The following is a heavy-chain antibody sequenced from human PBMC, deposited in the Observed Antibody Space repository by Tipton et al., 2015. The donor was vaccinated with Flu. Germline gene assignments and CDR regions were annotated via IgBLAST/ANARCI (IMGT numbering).Heavy chain of an antibody. CDR3: ARASSSGTYCGYPEGYFAMDV. J-gene: IGHJ6*02. CDR2: ISRSNNNI. Sequence: SLRLSCAASGFIFSGYSMNWVRQAPGKGLEWVSSISRSNNNIYYPDSVKGRFTISRDNAKNSLYLQMNSLRVGDTAVYYCARASSSGTYCGYPEGYFAMDVWGQGTTVTVSS. V-gene: IGHV3-21*01. CDR1: GFIFSGYS. D-gene: IGHD1-26*01.